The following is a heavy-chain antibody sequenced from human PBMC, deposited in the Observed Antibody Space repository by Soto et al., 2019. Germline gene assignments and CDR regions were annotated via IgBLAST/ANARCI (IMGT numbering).Heavy chain of an antibody. CDR2: ISSGGSST. J-gene: IGHJ5*02. CDR1: GFTFSSYA. D-gene: IGHD6-13*01. CDR3: AIALRQHLPRGWFDP. V-gene: IGHV3-23*01. Sequence: EVQLLESGGGLVQPGGSLRLSCAASGFTFSSYAMNWVCQAPGEGLEWVSSISSGGSSTYYADSVKGRFTISRDNSKNTLFLQMNSLRVEDTAVYYCAIALRQHLPRGWFDPWGQGTLVTVSS.